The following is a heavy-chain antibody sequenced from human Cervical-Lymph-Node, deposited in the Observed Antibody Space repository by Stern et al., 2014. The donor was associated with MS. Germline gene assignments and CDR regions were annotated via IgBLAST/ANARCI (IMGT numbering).Heavy chain of an antibody. CDR3: ASAYSSSHYYFYY. Sequence: VQLGEYEGGVVQPGRALRLSCAASGFSFSRYAMHWVSQAPGKGRAWVALILYDGSNPYYADSVTARFTISRDNFKNTLYLQMNSLRAEDTAVYYCASAYSSSHYYFYYWGQGTLVTVSS. CDR1: GFSFSRYA. CDR2: ILYDGSNP. J-gene: IGHJ4*02. V-gene: IGHV3-33*01. D-gene: IGHD6-13*01.